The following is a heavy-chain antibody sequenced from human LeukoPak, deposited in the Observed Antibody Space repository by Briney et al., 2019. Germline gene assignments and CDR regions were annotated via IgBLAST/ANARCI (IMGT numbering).Heavy chain of an antibody. J-gene: IGHJ6*04. CDR3: AGDRTTGTWGMDV. V-gene: IGHV3-23*01. D-gene: IGHD1-1*01. CDR1: GFTFSSYA. CDR2: ISGSGGGT. Sequence: GWSLTLSCAASGFTFSSYAMTWVRQAPGMGQKWVSSISGSGGGTYYADSVKGRFTISRDNSKNSMFLQMNSLRDEDAAVYYCAGDRTTGTWGMDVWGKGTTVGVPS.